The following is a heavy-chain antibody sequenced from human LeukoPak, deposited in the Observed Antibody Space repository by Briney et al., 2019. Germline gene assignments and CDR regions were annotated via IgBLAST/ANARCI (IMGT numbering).Heavy chain of an antibody. Sequence: SETQSLTCTVPGGSISSYYWSWIRQPPGKGLEWIGYIYYSGSTNYNPSLKSRVTISVDTSKNQFSLKLSSVTAADTAVYYCARSERITVFGVVIANWYFDLWGRGTLVTVSS. CDR3: ARSERITVFGVVIANWYFDL. V-gene: IGHV4-59*01. CDR1: GGSISSYY. D-gene: IGHD3-3*01. J-gene: IGHJ2*01. CDR2: IYYSGST.